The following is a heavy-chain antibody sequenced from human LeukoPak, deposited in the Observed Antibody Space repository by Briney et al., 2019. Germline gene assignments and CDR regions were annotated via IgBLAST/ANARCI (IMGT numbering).Heavy chain of an antibody. CDR2: IYYAGNP. Sequence: SGTLSLTCTVSGGSITSYFWSWIRQPPGKALEWIGYIYYAGNPRYSPSLEGRVTISVDTSKNQFSLRLSSVTAEDTAVYYCARHVAVTPWYFDLWGRGTLVTVS. J-gene: IGHJ2*01. CDR3: ARHVAVTPWYFDL. D-gene: IGHD4-17*01. V-gene: IGHV4-59*08. CDR1: GGSITSYF.